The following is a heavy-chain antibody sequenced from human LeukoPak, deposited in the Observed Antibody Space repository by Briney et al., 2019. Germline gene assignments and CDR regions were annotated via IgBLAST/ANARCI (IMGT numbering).Heavy chain of an antibody. Sequence: GGSLRLSCAASGLTFSSYDMHWVRQSTGKGLEWVSLIGTAGDTYYADSMKGRFTISRENAKNSLYLQMNSLRAGDTAVYYCARGYYGSADYWGQGTLVTVSS. D-gene: IGHD3-10*01. CDR3: ARGYYGSADY. J-gene: IGHJ4*02. V-gene: IGHV3-13*04. CDR1: GLTFSSYD. CDR2: IGTAGDT.